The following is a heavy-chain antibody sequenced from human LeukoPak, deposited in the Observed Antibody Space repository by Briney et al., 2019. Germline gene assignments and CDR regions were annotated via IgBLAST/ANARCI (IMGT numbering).Heavy chain of an antibody. D-gene: IGHD6-6*01. CDR3: ARDDSSSWGPYYYYYMDV. CDR1: GFTFSSYS. J-gene: IGHJ6*03. CDR2: ISSSSSYI. Sequence: TGGSLRLSCAASGFTFSSYSMNWVRQAPGKGLEWVSSISSSSSYIYYADSVKGRFTISRDNAKNSLYLQMNSLRAEDTAVYYCARDDSSSWGPYYYYYMDVWGKGTTVTVSS. V-gene: IGHV3-21*01.